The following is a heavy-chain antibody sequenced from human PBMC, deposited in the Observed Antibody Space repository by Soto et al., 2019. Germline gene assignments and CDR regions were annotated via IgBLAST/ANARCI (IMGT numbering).Heavy chain of an antibody. J-gene: IGHJ4*02. CDR1: GFTFSSYA. CDR3: AKDSLAAGLIAPYYFDY. D-gene: IGHD6-13*01. CDR2: ISGSGGST. Sequence: EVQLLESGGGLVQPGGSLRLSCAASGFTFSSYAMSWVRQAPGKGLEWVSAISGSGGSTYYADSVKGRFTISRDNSKNTLYLQMNSLRAEDTAVYYCAKDSLAAGLIAPYYFDYWGQGTLVTVSS. V-gene: IGHV3-23*01.